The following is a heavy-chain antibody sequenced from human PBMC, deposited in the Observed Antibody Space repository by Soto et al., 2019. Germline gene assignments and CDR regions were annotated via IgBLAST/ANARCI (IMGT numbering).Heavy chain of an antibody. CDR3: TWGGDAYKNAH. V-gene: IGHV4-61*01. D-gene: IGHD2-21*01. CDR2: IHYSGST. Sequence: QVQLQESGPGLVKPSETLSLTCTVPGGSLNIGTYYWSWIRQPPGKGLEWIAFIHYSGSTNYNPSLKSRVTMSVDTSKNQFSLKLTSVNAADTAVSYCTWGGDAYKNAHCGQGTLVTVSS. CDR1: GGSLNIGTYY. J-gene: IGHJ4*02.